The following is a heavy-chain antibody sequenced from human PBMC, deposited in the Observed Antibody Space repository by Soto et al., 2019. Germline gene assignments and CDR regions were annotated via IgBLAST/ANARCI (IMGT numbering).Heavy chain of an antibody. CDR2: IYHSGST. CDR1: GGSISSSNW. D-gene: IGHD3-9*01. V-gene: IGHV4-4*02. J-gene: IGHJ4*02. Sequence: PSETLSLTCAVSGGSISSSNWWSWVRQPPGKGLEWIGEIYHSGSTNYNPSLKSRVTISVDKSKNQFSLKLSSVTAADTAVYYCARDHRLRYFDWLPYFDFWGQGTLVTVSS. CDR3: ARDHRLRYFDWLPYFDF.